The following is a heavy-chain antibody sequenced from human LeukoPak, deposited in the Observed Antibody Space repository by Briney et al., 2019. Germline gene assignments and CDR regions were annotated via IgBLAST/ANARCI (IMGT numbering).Heavy chain of an antibody. D-gene: IGHD6-13*01. J-gene: IGHJ4*02. CDR3: AREHSSSWYGDY. CDR1: GFTFSSCW. CDR2: INTDGSST. V-gene: IGHV3-74*01. Sequence: GGSLRLSCAASGFTFSSCWMHWVRQAPGKGLVWVSRINTDGSSTSYADSVKGRFTISRDNAKNTLYLQMNSLRAEDTAVYYCAREHSSSWYGDYWGQGTLVTVSS.